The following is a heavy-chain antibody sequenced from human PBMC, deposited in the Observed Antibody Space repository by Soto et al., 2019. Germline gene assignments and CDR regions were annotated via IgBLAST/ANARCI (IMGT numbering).Heavy chain of an antibody. CDR2: IIPIFGTA. Sequence: ASVKVSCKAPGGTFSGYAISWVRQAPGQGLEWMGGIIPIFGTANYAQKFQGRVTITADESTCTAYMELSSLRSEDTAVYYGARGRSGYSSSCYPRVASSYGMAVCGQGPTLTVSS. J-gene: IGHJ6*02. CDR1: GGTFSGYA. CDR3: ARGRSGYSSSCYPRVASSYGMAV. V-gene: IGHV1-69*13. D-gene: IGHD6-13*01.